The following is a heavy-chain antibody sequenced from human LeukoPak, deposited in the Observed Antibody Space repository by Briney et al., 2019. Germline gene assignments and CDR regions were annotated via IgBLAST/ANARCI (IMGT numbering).Heavy chain of an antibody. CDR2: ISSNGDNT. V-gene: IGHV3-64*04. D-gene: IGHD3-9*01. J-gene: IGHJ4*02. CDR1: GFTFSTYV. CDR3: AKGVLRYFDWLPGDY. Sequence: GGSLRLSCSVSGFTFSTYVMHWVRQAPGKGLEYVSAISSNGDNTYYADSVKGRFTISRDNSKNTLYLQMNSLRAEDTAVYYCAKGVLRYFDWLPGDYWGQGTLVTVSS.